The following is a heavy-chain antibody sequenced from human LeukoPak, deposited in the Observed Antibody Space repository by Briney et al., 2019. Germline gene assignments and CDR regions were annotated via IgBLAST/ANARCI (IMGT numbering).Heavy chain of an antibody. D-gene: IGHD3-10*01. CDR1: GFTFRRYW. CDR2: IDSDGHTT. V-gene: IGHV3-74*01. Sequence: PGGSLRLSCAASGFTFRRYWMHWVRQAPGKGLVWVSGIDSDGHTTFYADYVKGRFTISRDNARNTLFLQMNSLGAEDTAVYYCATLAYGPDYWGQGTLVTVSS. CDR3: ATLAYGPDY. J-gene: IGHJ4*02.